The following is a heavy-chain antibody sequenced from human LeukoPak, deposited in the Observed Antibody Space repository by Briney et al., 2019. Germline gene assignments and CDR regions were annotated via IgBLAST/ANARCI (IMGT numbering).Heavy chain of an antibody. D-gene: IGHD3-22*01. CDR1: GFTISSYA. V-gene: IGHV3-23*01. CDR2: ISGSGGST. J-gene: IGHJ4*02. CDR3: AKVAYYYDSSGYYPKDDY. Sequence: PGGSLRLSCAASGFTISSYAMSWVRQAPGKGLEWVSAISGSGGSTYYAYSVKGRFTISRDNSKNTLYLQMTSLSAEDKSVYYCAKVAYYYDSSGYYPKDDYWGQGTLVTVSS.